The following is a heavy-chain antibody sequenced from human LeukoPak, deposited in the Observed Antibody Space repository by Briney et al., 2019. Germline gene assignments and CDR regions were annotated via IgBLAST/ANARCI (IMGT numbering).Heavy chain of an antibody. V-gene: IGHV3-20*04. J-gene: IGHJ6*03. CDR2: INWNGGST. CDR1: GLTFDDYG. Sequence: PGGSLRLSCAASGLTFDDYGMSWVRQAPGKGLEWVSGINWNGGSTGYADSVKGRFTISRDNAKNSLYLQMNSLRAEDTALYYCARVGYDFWSGYSNYYYYYYMDVWGKGTTVTVSS. CDR3: ARVGYDFWSGYSNYYYYYYMDV. D-gene: IGHD3-3*01.